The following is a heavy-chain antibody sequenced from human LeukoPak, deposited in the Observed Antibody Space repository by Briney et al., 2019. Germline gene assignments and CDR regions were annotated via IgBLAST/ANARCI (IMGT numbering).Heavy chain of an antibody. Sequence: SETLSLTCTVSGGSISSSSYYWGWIRQPPGKGLEWIGSIYYSRSTYYNPSLKSRVTISVDTSKNQFSLKLSSVTAADTAVYYCARRIAVAGTPFDYWGQGTLVTVSS. V-gene: IGHV4-39*01. CDR3: ARRIAVAGTPFDY. J-gene: IGHJ4*02. D-gene: IGHD6-19*01. CDR2: IYYSRST. CDR1: GGSISSSSYY.